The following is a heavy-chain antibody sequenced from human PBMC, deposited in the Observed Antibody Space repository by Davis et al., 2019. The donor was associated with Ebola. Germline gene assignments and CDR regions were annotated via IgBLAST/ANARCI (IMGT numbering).Heavy chain of an antibody. V-gene: IGHV3-48*02. Sequence: GGSLRLSCAASGFTFRSYSMNWVRQAPGKGLEWVSYISSSSSTIYYADSVKGRFTISRDNAKNSLYLQMNSLRDEDTAVYYCARAITIFGVGNWFDPWGQGTLVTVSS. CDR1: GFTFRSYS. CDR3: ARAITIFGVGNWFDP. J-gene: IGHJ5*02. D-gene: IGHD3-3*01. CDR2: ISSSSSTI.